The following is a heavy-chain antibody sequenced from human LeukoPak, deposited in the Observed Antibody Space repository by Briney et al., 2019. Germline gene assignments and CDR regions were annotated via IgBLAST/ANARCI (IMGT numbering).Heavy chain of an antibody. CDR2: IIPIFGTA. CDR1: GGTFSSYA. D-gene: IGHD2-2*01. J-gene: IGHJ6*04. CDR3: ARIPDIVVVPAAHYYYGMDV. Sequence: ASAKVSCTASGGTFSSYAISWVRQAPGQGLEWMGGIIPIFGTANYAQKFQGRVTITADESTSTAYMELSSLRSEDTAVYYCARIPDIVVVPAAHYYYGMDVWGKGTTVTVSS. V-gene: IGHV1-69*13.